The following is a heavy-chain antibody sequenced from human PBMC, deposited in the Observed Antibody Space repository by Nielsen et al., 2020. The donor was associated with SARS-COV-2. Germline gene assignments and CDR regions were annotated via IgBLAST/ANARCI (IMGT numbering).Heavy chain of an antibody. CDR3: ARQPMGCSGGSCYYYMDV. CDR2: IDPSDSYT. Sequence: GESLKISCKGSGYSFTSYWISWVRQMPGKGLEWMGRIDPSDSYTNYSPSFQGHVTISADKSISTAYLQWSSPKASDTAMYYCARQPMGCSGGSCYYYMDVWGKGTTVTVSS. CDR1: GYSFTSYW. J-gene: IGHJ6*03. V-gene: IGHV5-10-1*01. D-gene: IGHD2-15*01.